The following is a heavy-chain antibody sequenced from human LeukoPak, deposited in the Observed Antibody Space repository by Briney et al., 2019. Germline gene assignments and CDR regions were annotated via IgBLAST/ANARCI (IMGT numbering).Heavy chain of an antibody. CDR3: ARATIFGVAHGMDV. Sequence: GGSLRLSCAASGFTFNNYWMHWVRQVPGKGLVWVSRIYSGGSSTSYADSVKGLFTISRDNAKNTLYLQMNSLRAEDTAVYYCARATIFGVAHGMDVWGQGNTVTVS. CDR1: GFTFNNYW. D-gene: IGHD3-3*01. J-gene: IGHJ6*02. CDR2: IYSGGSST. V-gene: IGHV3-74*01.